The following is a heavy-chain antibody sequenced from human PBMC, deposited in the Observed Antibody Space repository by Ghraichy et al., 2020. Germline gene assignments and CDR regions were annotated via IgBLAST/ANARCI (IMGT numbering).Heavy chain of an antibody. CDR3: ARAWDGSGWYSDY. CDR2: ISSSSSYI. J-gene: IGHJ4*02. D-gene: IGHD6-19*01. V-gene: IGHV3-21*01. CDR1: GFTFSSYS. Sequence: GGSLRLSCAASGFTFSSYSMNWVRQAPGKGLEWVSSISSSSSYIYYADSVKGRFTISRDNAKNSLYLQMNSLRAEDTAVYYCARAWDGSGWYSDYWGQGTLGTVSS.